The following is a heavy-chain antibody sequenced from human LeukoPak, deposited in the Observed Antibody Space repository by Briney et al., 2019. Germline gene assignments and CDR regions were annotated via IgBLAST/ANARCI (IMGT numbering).Heavy chain of an antibody. CDR1: GGSISGYY. CDR2: INHSGST. D-gene: IGHD6-13*01. V-gene: IGHV4-34*01. CDR3: ARCSSSWYPGSPYFDY. Sequence: SETLSLTCTVSGGSISGYYWSWIRQPPGKGLEWIGEINHSGSTNYNPSLKSRVTISVDTSKNQFSLKLSSVTAADTAVYYCARCSSSWYPGSPYFDYWGQGTLVTVSS. J-gene: IGHJ4*02.